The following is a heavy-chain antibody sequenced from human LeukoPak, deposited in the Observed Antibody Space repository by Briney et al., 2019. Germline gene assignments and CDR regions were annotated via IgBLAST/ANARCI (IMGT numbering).Heavy chain of an antibody. D-gene: IGHD1-26*01. CDR3: ARPEGGGGYYELNY. V-gene: IGHV3-48*01. CDR2: ISSSSSTI. J-gene: IGHJ4*02. Sequence: AGGSLRLSCAASGFTFSSYSMNWVRQAPGKGLEWVSYISSSSSTIYYADSVKGRFTISRDNAKNSLYLQMSSLRSEDTAVYYCARPEGGGGYYELNYWGQGTLVTVSS. CDR1: GFTFSSYS.